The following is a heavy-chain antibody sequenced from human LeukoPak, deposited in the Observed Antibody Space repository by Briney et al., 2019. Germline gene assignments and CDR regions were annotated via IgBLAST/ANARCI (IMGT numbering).Heavy chain of an antibody. D-gene: IGHD1-26*01. Sequence: ASVKVSCKASGGTFSSYAISWVRQASGQGLEWMGGIIPIFGTANYAQKFQGRVTITADESTSTAYMELSSLRSEDTAVYYCARIPSGIVDYFDYWGQGTLVTVSS. V-gene: IGHV1-69*13. CDR3: ARIPSGIVDYFDY. CDR1: GGTFSSYA. CDR2: IIPIFGTA. J-gene: IGHJ4*02.